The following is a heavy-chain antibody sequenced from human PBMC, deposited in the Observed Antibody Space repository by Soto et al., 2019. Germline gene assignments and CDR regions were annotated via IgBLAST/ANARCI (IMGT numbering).Heavy chain of an antibody. Sequence: GGSLRLSCAASGFTFSSYSMNWVRQAPGKGLEWVSSISSSSSYIYYADSVKGRFTISRDNAKNSLYLQMNSLRAEDTAVYYCARGHPPAATRGYYYYMDVWGKGTTVTVSS. CDR3: ARGHPPAATRGYYYYMDV. CDR2: ISSSSSYI. D-gene: IGHD2-2*01. J-gene: IGHJ6*03. CDR1: GFTFSSYS. V-gene: IGHV3-21*01.